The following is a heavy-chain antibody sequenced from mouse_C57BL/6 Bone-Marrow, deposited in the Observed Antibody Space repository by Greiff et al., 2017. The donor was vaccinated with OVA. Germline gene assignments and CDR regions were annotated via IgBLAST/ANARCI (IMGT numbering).Heavy chain of an antibody. CDR1: GYAFSSYW. Sequence: QVHVKQSGAELVKPGASVKISCKASGYAFSSYWMNWVKQRPGKGLEWIGQIYPGDGDTNYNGKFKGKATLTADKSSSTAYMQLSSLTSEDSAVYFCASGGYYGSKGYWGQGTTLTVSS. J-gene: IGHJ2*01. CDR2: IYPGDGDT. CDR3: ASGGYYGSKGY. V-gene: IGHV1-80*01. D-gene: IGHD1-1*01.